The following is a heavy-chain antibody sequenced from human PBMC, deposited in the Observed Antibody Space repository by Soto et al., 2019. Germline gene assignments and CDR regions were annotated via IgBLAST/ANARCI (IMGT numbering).Heavy chain of an antibody. Sequence: GESLKISCKGSGYSFSNYWIGWVRQVPEKGLEWMGIIYPGDSETRYSPSFQGQVIISADKSISTAYLQWNSLKASDTAMYYCTRHRVGYCSGRTCLDFDYWGQGTLVTVSS. CDR2: IYPGDSET. J-gene: IGHJ4*02. V-gene: IGHV5-51*01. D-gene: IGHD2-15*01. CDR1: GYSFSNYW. CDR3: TRHRVGYCSGRTCLDFDY.